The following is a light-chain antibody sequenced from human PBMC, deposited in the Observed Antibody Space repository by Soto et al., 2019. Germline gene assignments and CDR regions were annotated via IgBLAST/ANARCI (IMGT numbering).Light chain of an antibody. CDR3: HQYGSSPRK. Sequence: EIVLTQSPGTLSLSPGERATLSCMASQSVSSYYLAWYQQKPGQAPRLLIYGASSRATGIPDRFSGSGSGTDFSVTISGLEPDEFAVYYCHQYGSSPRKFGQGTKVEIK. CDR2: GAS. V-gene: IGKV3-20*01. CDR1: QSVSSYY. J-gene: IGKJ1*01.